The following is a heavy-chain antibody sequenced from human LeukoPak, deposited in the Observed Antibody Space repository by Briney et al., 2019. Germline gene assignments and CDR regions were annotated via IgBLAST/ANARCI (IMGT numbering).Heavy chain of an antibody. CDR2: FDPEDGET. V-gene: IGHV1-24*01. CDR1: GYTLTELS. CDR3: ATLRRVVRGVIEGYYFDY. Sequence: ASVKVSCKVSGYTLTELSMHWVRQAPGKGLEWMGGFDPEDGETIYAQKFQGRVTMTEDTSADTAYMELSSLRSEDTAVYYCATLRRVVRGVIEGYYFDYWGQGTLVTVSS. D-gene: IGHD3-10*01. J-gene: IGHJ4*02.